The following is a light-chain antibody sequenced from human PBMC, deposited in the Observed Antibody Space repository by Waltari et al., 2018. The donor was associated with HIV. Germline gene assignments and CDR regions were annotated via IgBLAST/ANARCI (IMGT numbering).Light chain of an antibody. J-gene: IGLJ3*02. Sequence: SSVLTQPPSVSVAPGKTARITCGGNNIERKRVHWYQQKPGQAPPLVIYYDSDRPSGIPERFSGSNSGDTATLTISRVGDGDEADYYCQVWDSSSDHVLFGGGTKLTVL. V-gene: IGLV3-21*04. CDR1: NIERKR. CDR2: YDS. CDR3: QVWDSSSDHVL.